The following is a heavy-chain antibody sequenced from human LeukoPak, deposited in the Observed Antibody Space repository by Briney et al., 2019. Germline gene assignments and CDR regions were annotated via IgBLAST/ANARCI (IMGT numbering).Heavy chain of an antibody. CDR2: ISSSSSYT. J-gene: IGHJ4*02. D-gene: IGHD3-22*01. V-gene: IGHV3-11*03. CDR3: ARARYYDSSGYYYIFDY. Sequence: GGSLRLSCVASGFTFSDYYMSWIRQAPGKGLEWVSYISSSSSYTNYADSVKGRFTISRDNAKNSLYLQMNSLRAEDTAVYHCARARYYDSSGYYYIFDYWGQGTLVTVSS. CDR1: GFTFSDYY.